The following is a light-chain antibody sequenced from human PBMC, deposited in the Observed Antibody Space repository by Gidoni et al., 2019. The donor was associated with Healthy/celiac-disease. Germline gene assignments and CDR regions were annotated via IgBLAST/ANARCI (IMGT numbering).Light chain of an antibody. V-gene: IGKV3-11*01. J-gene: IGKJ3*01. Sequence: EIVLTQSPATLSLSPGERATLSCRASQCVSSYLAWYQQKPGQAPRLLIYDASNRATGIPARFSGSGSGTDFTLTISSLGPEDFAVYSCQPRGAFGPGTKVDIK. CDR3: QPRGA. CDR2: DAS. CDR1: QCVSSY.